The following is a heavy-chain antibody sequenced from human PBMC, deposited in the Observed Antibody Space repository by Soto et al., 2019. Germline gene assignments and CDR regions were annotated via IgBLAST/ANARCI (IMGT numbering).Heavy chain of an antibody. V-gene: IGHV1-46*01. J-gene: IGHJ4*02. CDR3: ARDSRSYYFDY. D-gene: IGHD3-10*01. Sequence: GASVKVSCKASGYTFTSYYMHWVRRAPGQGLEWMGIINPSGGSTSYAQKFQGRVTMTRDTSTSTVYMELSSLRSEDTAVYYCARDSRSYYFDYWGQGTLVTVSS. CDR1: GYTFTSYY. CDR2: INPSGGST.